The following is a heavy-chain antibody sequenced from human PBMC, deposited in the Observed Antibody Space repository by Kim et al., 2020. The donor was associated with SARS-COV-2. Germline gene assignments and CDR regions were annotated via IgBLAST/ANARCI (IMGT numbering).Heavy chain of an antibody. CDR1: GGSFSGYQ. V-gene: IGHV4-34*01. CDR3: ARGVPGY. J-gene: IGHJ4*02. CDR2: INYSGST. Sequence: SETLSLTCAVYGGSFSGYQWSWVRQSPGKGLEWIGQINYSGSTNYNPSLKSRLTMSVDTSKNQFSLKLTSVTATDTGVYYCARGVPGYWGQGSLVTVSS.